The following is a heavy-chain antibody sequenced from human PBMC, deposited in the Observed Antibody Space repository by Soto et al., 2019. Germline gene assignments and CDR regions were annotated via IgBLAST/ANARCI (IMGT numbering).Heavy chain of an antibody. D-gene: IGHD6-6*01. J-gene: IGHJ5*02. CDR1: GYTFTSYA. CDR3: ARFSYSSSSNWFDP. V-gene: IGHV1-3*01. CDR2: ISAGNGNT. Sequence: ASVKVSCKASGYTFTSYAMHWVRQAPGQRLEWMGWISAGNGNTKYSQKFQGGVTITRDTSASTAYMELSSLRSEDTAVYYCARFSYSSSSNWFDPWGQGTLVTVSS.